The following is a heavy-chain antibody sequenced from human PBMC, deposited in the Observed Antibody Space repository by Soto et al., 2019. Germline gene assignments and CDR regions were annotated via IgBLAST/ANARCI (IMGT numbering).Heavy chain of an antibody. CDR1: GFTFDTYG. Sequence: VQLVESGGGLVKPGGSLRLSCAASGFTFDTYGIHWVRQAPGKGLQWVALISYEGSNTYYADSVRGRFTISRDNSKNTLYLQMNTLRPEDTGVYYCARVTPGNNLYYFSGLDFWGQGTSVTVSS. D-gene: IGHD1-1*01. CDR2: ISYEGSNT. J-gene: IGHJ6*02. V-gene: IGHV3-30-3*01. CDR3: ARVTPGNNLYYFSGLDF.